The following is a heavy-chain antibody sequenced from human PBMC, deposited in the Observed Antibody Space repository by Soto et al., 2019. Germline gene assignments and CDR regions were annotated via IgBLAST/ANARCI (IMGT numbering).Heavy chain of an antibody. Sequence: EVQLVESGGGLVKPGGSLRVSCVASGFSFSNGWMAWVRQAPGKGLEWVGRIKSKTDGGTTDYAAPVKGRFSISRDDSKNTLYLELNSLKSEDTAVDYGTTDGHFDYWGQGTLVTVSS. CDR2: IKSKTDGGTT. CDR1: GFSFSNGW. V-gene: IGHV3-15*01. J-gene: IGHJ4*02. CDR3: TTDGHFDY.